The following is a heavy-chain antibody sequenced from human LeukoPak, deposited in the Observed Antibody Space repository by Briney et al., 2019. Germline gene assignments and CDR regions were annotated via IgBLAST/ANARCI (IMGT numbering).Heavy chain of an antibody. V-gene: IGHV4-4*07. CDR2: ISPSGTI. D-gene: IGHD5-18*01. Sequence: SETLSLTCTVSGGYTGSHYWSWIRQPAGKGLEWIGRISPSGTIHYNPSLGSRVTMSVDTSKNQFSLKLSSVTAADTAVYYCARQSTKYNYFDYWGQGTLVTVSS. CDR1: GGYTGSHY. J-gene: IGHJ4*02. CDR3: ARQSTKYNYFDY.